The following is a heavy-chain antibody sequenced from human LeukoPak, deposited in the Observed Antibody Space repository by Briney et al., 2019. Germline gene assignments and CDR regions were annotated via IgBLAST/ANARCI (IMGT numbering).Heavy chain of an antibody. J-gene: IGHJ4*02. D-gene: IGHD6-19*01. CDR1: GYTFTSYG. V-gene: IGHV1-18*01. CDR2: ISAYNGNT. CDR3: ARDSHRTYSSGWFYPDFDY. Sequence: ASVKVSCKASGYTFTSYGISWVRQAPGQGLEWMGWISAYNGNTNYAQKLQGRVTMTTDTSTSTAYMELRSLRSDDTAVYYCARDSHRTYSSGWFYPDFDYWGQGTLVTVSS.